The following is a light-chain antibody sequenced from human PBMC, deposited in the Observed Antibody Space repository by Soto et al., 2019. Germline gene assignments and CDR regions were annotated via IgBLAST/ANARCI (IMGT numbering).Light chain of an antibody. J-gene: IGLJ1*01. V-gene: IGLV1-40*01. Sequence: QSALTQPPAVSGAPGQRVTISCTGSSSNIGAGYDVHWYQQLPGTAPKLLIYGNNNRPSGVPDRFSGSKSGTSASLAVTGLQAEDEADYCCQSYATGRTVLSVFGTGTKVTV. CDR2: GNN. CDR1: SSNIGAGYD. CDR3: QSYATGRTVLSV.